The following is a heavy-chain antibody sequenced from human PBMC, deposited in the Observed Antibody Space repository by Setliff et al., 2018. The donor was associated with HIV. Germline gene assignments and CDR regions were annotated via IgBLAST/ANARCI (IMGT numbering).Heavy chain of an antibody. CDR1: GGSISSSNW. J-gene: IGHJ5*02. Sequence: SETLSLTCAVSGGSISSSNWWSWVRQPPGKGLEWIGEIYHSGSANYNPSLKSRVIISIDKSKNKFSLKVSSMTAADTAVYYCARILVAAAGTGFDPWGQGILVTVSS. CDR2: IYHSGSA. V-gene: IGHV4-4*02. CDR3: ARILVAAAGTGFDP. D-gene: IGHD6-13*01.